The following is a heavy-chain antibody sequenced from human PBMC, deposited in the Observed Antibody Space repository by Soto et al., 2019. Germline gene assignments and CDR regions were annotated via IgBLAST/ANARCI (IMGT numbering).Heavy chain of an antibody. CDR1: GFTFSDHY. CDR3: AREEVFGFYGMDV. D-gene: IGHD3-3*01. Sequence: GGSLRLSCVASGFTFSDHYMTWIRQAPGKGLEWLSYISTSSSYTNYADSVKGRFTISRDNSKNTLYLQMNSLRAEDTAVYYCAREEVFGFYGMDVWGQGATVTVSS. J-gene: IGHJ6*02. V-gene: IGHV3-11*05. CDR2: ISTSSSYT.